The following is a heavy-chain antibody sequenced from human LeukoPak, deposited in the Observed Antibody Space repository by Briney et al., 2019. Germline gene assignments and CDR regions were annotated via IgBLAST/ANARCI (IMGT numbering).Heavy chain of an antibody. CDR2: ISAYNGNT. J-gene: IGHJ4*02. V-gene: IGHV1-18*01. Sequence: ASVKVSCKASGYTFTSYGISWVRQAPGQGLEWMGWISAYNGNTTYAQKLQSRVTMTTDTSTSTAYMELRSLRSDDTAVYYCASGLGDPKPVDYWGQGTLVTVSS. CDR3: ASGLGDPKPVDY. D-gene: IGHD2-21*02. CDR1: GYTFTSYG.